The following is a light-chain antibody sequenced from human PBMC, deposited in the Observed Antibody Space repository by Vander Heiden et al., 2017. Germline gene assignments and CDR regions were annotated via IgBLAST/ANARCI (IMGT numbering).Light chain of an antibody. CDR2: AAS. J-gene: IGKJ1*01. Sequence: DIQMTQSPSTLSASVGDRVTVTCRASQSISVWLAWYQQKSGKAPKLLIYAASSLQSGVPSRFSGSGSGTEFTLTISSLQPDDFATYYCQQYTTYSWTLGQGTKVEVQ. CDR3: QQYTTYSWT. V-gene: IGKV1-5*01. CDR1: QSISVW.